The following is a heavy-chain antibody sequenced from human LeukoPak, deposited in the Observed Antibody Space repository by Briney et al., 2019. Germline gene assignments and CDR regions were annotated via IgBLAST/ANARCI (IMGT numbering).Heavy chain of an antibody. V-gene: IGHV4-38-2*01. J-gene: IGHJ4*02. CDR2: ISQSGIA. Sequence: PAETLSLTCGVSGYSITSTHYWGCIRQPPGRGLEWIGNISQSGIASYNPSLKSRVIISLDTSKNQFALKLTSVTAADTAVYFGARASVEHRIVGGDYFDYWGQGTLVTVSS. CDR3: ARASVEHRIVGGDYFDY. D-gene: IGHD2-15*01. CDR1: GYSITSTHY.